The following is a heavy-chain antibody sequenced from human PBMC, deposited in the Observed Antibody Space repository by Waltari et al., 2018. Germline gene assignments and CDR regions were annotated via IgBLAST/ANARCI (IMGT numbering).Heavy chain of an antibody. V-gene: IGHV3-53*01. CDR3: ARGPPLGYSYGYYFDY. D-gene: IGHD5-18*01. J-gene: IGHJ4*02. CDR2: IYSGGST. Sequence: EVQLVESGGGLIQPGGSLRLSCADSGFTVSSNYMSWVRQAPGKGLEWVSVIYSGGSTYYADSVKGRFTISRDNSKNTLYLQMNSLRAEDTAVYYCARGPPLGYSYGYYFDYWGQGTLVTVSS. CDR1: GFTVSSNY.